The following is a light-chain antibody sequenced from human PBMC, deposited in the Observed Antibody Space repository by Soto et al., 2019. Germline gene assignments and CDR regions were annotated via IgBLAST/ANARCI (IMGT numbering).Light chain of an antibody. CDR2: LAS. J-gene: IGKJ5*01. V-gene: IGKV2-28*01. CDR1: QILLYSNGYNY. CDR3: MQGLQDLT. Sequence: FVMTQSPLSLPVTPGEPASISCRSSQILLYSNGYNYLDWYLQRPGQSPQLLIYLASNRAPGVPDRFSGSGSGTDFTLKISRVEAEDVGVYYCMQGLQDLTFGQGTRLEI.